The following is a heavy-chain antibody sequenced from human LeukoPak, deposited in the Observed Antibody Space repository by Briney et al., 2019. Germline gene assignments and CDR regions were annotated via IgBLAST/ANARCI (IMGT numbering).Heavy chain of an antibody. V-gene: IGHV1-46*01. CDR2: INPSGGST. D-gene: IGHD3-9*01. CDR1: GYTFTSYY. J-gene: IGHJ6*02. Sequence: ASVKVSCKASGYTFTSYYMHWVRQAPGQGLEWMGIINPSGGSTSYARKFQGRVTMTRDTSTSTVYMEVSSLRSEDTALYYCARDYDILTGYYIGSSNGMDVWGQGTTVTVSS. CDR3: ARDYDILTGYYIGSSNGMDV.